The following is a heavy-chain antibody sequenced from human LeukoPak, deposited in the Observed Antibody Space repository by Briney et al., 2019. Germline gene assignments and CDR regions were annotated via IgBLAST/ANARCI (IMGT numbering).Heavy chain of an antibody. V-gene: IGHV1-18*01. CDR2: ISAYNGNT. J-gene: IGHJ3*02. CDR1: GYTFTSYG. D-gene: IGHD3-22*01. Sequence: ASVKVSCKASGYTFTSYGISWVREAPGQGLEWMGWISAYNGNTNYAQKLQGRVTMTTDTSTSTAYMELRSLRSDDTAVYYCARDLAYEHAFDIWGQGTMVTVSS. CDR3: ARDLAYEHAFDI.